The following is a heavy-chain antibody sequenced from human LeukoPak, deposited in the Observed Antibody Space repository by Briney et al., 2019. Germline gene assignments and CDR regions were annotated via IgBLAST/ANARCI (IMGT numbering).Heavy chain of an antibody. CDR1: GGSISSSSFY. V-gene: IGHV4-39*01. CDR2: ISYSGST. Sequence: SETLSLTCSVSGGSISSSSFYWGWIRQPPGKGLEWIGSISYSGSTYYNPSLKSRVTISVDTSKNQFSLRLNSVTAADTAVYYCARGLRFLEWLFDAFDIWGQGTMVTVSS. D-gene: IGHD3-3*01. J-gene: IGHJ3*02. CDR3: ARGLRFLEWLFDAFDI.